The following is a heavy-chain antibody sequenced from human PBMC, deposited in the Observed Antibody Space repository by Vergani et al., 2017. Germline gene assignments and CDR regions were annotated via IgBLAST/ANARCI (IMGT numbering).Heavy chain of an antibody. J-gene: IGHJ4*02. CDR1: GFTFSGSA. Sequence: EVQLVESGGGLFQPGGSLKLSCAASGFTFSGSAMHWVRQASGKGLEWVGRIRSKANSYATAYAASVKGRFTISRDDSKNTAYLQMNSLKTEDTAVYYCTRRGYSSGSGDYWGQGTLVTVSS. CDR3: TRRGYSSGSGDY. V-gene: IGHV3-73*02. CDR2: IRSKANSYAT. D-gene: IGHD6-19*01.